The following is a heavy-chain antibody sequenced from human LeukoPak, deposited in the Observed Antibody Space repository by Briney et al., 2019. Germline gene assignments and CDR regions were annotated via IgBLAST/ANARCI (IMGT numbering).Heavy chain of an antibody. Sequence: SGPTLVNPTQTLTLTCTFSGFSLRTSGMCVSWIRQPPGKALEWLARIDWDDDKYYSTSLNTRLTISKDSSKNQVVLTMTNMDPVDTATYYCARIWTYSASVVYFDYWGQGTLVTVSS. D-gene: IGHD3/OR15-3a*01. CDR2: IDWDDDK. J-gene: IGHJ4*02. CDR3: ARIWTYSASVVYFDY. CDR1: GFSLRTSGMC. V-gene: IGHV2-70*11.